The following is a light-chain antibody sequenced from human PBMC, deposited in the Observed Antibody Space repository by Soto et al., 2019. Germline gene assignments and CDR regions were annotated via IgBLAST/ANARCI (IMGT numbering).Light chain of an antibody. CDR2: DSS. J-gene: IGKJ5*01. Sequence: EIVMTQSPATLSVSPGERAALSCRASQSIGSDLAWYQQKPGQAPRLLIYDSSTRATGVPARFSGSGSGTEFTLTISSLQSEDSSVYYCQQYNKWTPITFGKGTRLEIK. CDR1: QSIGSD. V-gene: IGKV3-15*01. CDR3: QQYNKWTPIT.